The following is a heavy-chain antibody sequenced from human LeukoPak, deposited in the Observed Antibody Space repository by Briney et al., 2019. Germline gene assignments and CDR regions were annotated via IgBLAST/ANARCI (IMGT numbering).Heavy chain of an antibody. CDR1: GFTFDDYA. CDR3: AKGWDYDFWSGFDY. V-gene: IGHV3-9*03. CDR2: ISWNSGSI. J-gene: IGHJ4*02. D-gene: IGHD3-3*01. Sequence: GGSLRLSCAASGFTFDDYAMHWVRQAPGKGLEWVSGISWNSGSIGYADSVKGRFTISRDNAKNSLYLQMNSLRAEDMALYNCAKGWDYDFWSGFDYWGQGTLVTGSS.